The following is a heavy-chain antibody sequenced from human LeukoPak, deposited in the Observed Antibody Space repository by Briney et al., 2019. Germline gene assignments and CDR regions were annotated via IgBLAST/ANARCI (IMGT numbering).Heavy chain of an antibody. D-gene: IGHD3-22*01. CDR3: ARDPSGYTHYYYYYYGMDV. V-gene: IGHV3-33*01. J-gene: IGHJ6*02. CDR2: IWYDGSNK. Sequence: PGGSLRLSCAASGFTFSSYGMHWVRQAPGKGLEWVAVIWYDGSNKYYADSVKGRFTISRDNSKNTLYLQMNSLRAEDTAVYYCARDPSGYTHYYYYYYGMDVWGQGTTVTVSS. CDR1: GFTFSSYG.